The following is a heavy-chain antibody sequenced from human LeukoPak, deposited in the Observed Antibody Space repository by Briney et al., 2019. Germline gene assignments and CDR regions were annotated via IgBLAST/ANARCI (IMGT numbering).Heavy chain of an antibody. CDR1: GGSMSGAY. CDR2: MYNSGST. CDR3: ARGIESYGDYGY. D-gene: IGHD4-17*01. V-gene: IGHV4-59*01. J-gene: IGHJ4*02. Sequence: PSQTMSLTCTVPGGSMSGAYWSWIRQPPGKGLEWIACMYNSGSTNYNPSLKSRVTISIDTSKNQFSLKLSSLTAADTAIYYCARGIESYGDYGYWGQGILVTVSS.